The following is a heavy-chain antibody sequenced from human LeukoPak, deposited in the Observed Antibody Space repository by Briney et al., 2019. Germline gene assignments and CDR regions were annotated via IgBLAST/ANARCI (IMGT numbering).Heavy chain of an antibody. CDR1: GYSFTSYW. V-gene: IGHV5-51*01. CDR3: ARLVGYYGSGSAFNWFDP. Sequence: GESLKISCKGSGYSFTSYWIGRVRQMPGKGLAWMGIIYPGDSDTRYSPSFQGQVTISADKSISTAYLQWSSLKASDTAMYYCARLVGYYGSGSAFNWFDPWGQGTLVTVSS. CDR2: IYPGDSDT. D-gene: IGHD3-10*01. J-gene: IGHJ5*02.